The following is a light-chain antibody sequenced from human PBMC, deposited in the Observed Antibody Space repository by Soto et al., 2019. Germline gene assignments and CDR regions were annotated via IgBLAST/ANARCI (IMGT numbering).Light chain of an antibody. J-gene: IGKJ2*01. V-gene: IGKV4-1*01. CDR2: WAS. CDR3: QQYYSTPYT. CDR1: QSVFYSSNNNNY. Sequence: DIVLTQSPDSLAVSLGERATINCRSSQSVFYSSNNNNYLAWYQQKPGQPPRLLIYWASTRESGVPARFSGSGSGTDFTLTISSLQAEDVAVYYCQQYYSTPYTFGQGTKLEIK.